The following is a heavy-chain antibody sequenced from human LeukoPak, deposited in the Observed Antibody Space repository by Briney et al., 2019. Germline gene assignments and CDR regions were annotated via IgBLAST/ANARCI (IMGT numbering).Heavy chain of an antibody. CDR1: GVSISSYY. CDR2: IYYSGST. J-gene: IGHJ4*02. D-gene: IGHD2/OR15-2a*01. V-gene: IGHV4-59*01. Sequence: SETLSLTCTVSGVSISSYYWSWIRQPPGKGLEWIGYIYYSGSTNYNPSLKSRVTISVDTSKNQFSLKLSSVTAADTAVYYCAGGLAWQLSGSTLDYWGQGTLVTVSS. CDR3: AGGLAWQLSGSTLDY.